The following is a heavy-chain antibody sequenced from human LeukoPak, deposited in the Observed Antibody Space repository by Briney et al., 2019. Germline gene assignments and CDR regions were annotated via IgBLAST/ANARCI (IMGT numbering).Heavy chain of an antibody. D-gene: IGHD4-17*01. J-gene: IGHJ3*02. CDR3: ASLPTYGDYLIDI. V-gene: IGHV3-21*01. CDR2: ISSSSSYI. CDR1: GFTFSSYS. Sequence: GGSLRLSCAASGFTFSSYSMNWVRQAPGKGLEWVSSISSSSSYIYYGDSVKGRFTISRDNAKNSLYLQMNSLRAEDTAVYYCASLPTYGDYLIDIWGQGTMVTVSS.